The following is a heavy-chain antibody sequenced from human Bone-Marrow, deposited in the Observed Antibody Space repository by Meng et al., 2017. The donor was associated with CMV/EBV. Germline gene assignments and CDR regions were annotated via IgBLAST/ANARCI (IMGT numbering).Heavy chain of an antibody. Sequence: SDYTFTRYYIHWVRQAPGQGLEWVGIIEPSGGGTTYARKFQDRVTMTRDTSTNTVYMVLNTLSSEDTAVYYCARLYSDYEGHYFDYWGQGTLVTVSS. CDR2: IEPSGGGT. CDR3: ARLYSDYEGHYFDY. CDR1: DYTFTRYY. D-gene: IGHD4-11*01. J-gene: IGHJ4*02. V-gene: IGHV1-46*01.